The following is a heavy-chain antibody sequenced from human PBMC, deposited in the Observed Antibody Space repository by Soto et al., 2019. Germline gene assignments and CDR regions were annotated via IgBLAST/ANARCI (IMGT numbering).Heavy chain of an antibody. J-gene: IGHJ5*02. D-gene: IGHD4-4*01. CDR3: AREGTTLITTTIITPTNWFDP. Sequence: GGSLRLSCAASGFTFSSYSMNWVRQAPGKGLEWVSSISSSSSYIYYADSVKGRFTISRDNAKNSLYLQMNSLRAEDTAVYYCAREGTTLITTTIITPTNWFDPWGQGALVTVSS. CDR2: ISSSSSYI. V-gene: IGHV3-21*01. CDR1: GFTFSSYS.